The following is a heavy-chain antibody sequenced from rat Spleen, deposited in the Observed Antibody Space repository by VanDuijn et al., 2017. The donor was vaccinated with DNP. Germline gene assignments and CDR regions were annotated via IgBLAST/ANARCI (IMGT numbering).Heavy chain of an antibody. J-gene: IGHJ2*01. V-gene: IGHV5-22*01. CDR2: TNYAGGST. CDR3: ARHVLPXRVWDX. Sequence: EVQLVESGGGSVQPGRSLKLSCAASGFTFSDYYMAWVRQAPTKGLEWVAYTNYAGGSTYNGDSVKGRFTISRDNAKSTLYLQINSLRSEDMATXXCARHVLPXRVWDXXGQGVMXTVSS. D-gene: IGHD1-3*01. CDR1: GFTFSDYY.